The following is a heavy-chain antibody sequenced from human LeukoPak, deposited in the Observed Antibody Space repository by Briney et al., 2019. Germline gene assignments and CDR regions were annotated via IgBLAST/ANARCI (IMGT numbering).Heavy chain of an antibody. V-gene: IGHV4-38-2*01. CDR2: VYHSGST. CDR1: DYSISSGDY. J-gene: IGHJ4*02. CDR3: ARNDSSGYFDY. Sequence: KPSETLSLTCAVSDYSISSGDYWGWIRQPPGKGLEWIGSVYHSGSTHYSPSLKSRVTISVDTSKNQFSLKLSSVTAADTAVYYCARNDSSGYFDYWRQGTLVTVSS. D-gene: IGHD3-22*01.